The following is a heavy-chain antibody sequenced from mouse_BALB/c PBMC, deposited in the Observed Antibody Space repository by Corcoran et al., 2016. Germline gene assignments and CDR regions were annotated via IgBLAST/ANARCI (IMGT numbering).Heavy chain of an antibody. CDR1: GFSLSTSGMG. CDR2: IWWDDDK. CDR3: ARIAGYAMDY. Sequence: QVTLKESGPGILQPSQTLSLTCSFSGFSLSTSGMGVGWIRQPSGKGLEWLAHIWWDDDKYYNTALKSGLTISKDTSKNQGFLKIASVDTADTATYYCARIAGYAMDYWGQGTSVTVSS. J-gene: IGHJ4*01. V-gene: IGHV8-8*01. D-gene: IGHD2-2*01.